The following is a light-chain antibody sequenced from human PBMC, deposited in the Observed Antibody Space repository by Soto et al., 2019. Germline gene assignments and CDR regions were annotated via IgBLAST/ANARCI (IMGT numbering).Light chain of an antibody. Sequence: ELVLKQYPATLYLSPWERATLSCRASQSVSSNLAWYQQKPGQAPRLLIYDASNRATGIPARFSGSVSGTDFTLTISSLETEDFAFYYCQQRSNWPPITFGQGTRVEIK. J-gene: IGKJ5*01. CDR3: QQRSNWPPIT. CDR1: QSVSSN. V-gene: IGKV3-11*01. CDR2: DAS.